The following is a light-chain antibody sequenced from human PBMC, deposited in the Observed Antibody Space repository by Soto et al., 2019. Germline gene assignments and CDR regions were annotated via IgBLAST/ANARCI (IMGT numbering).Light chain of an antibody. CDR3: QQRSNWPLIT. CDR1: QSVSSY. CDR2: DAS. Sequence: EIVLTQSPATLSLSPGERATLSCRASQSVSSYLAWYQQKPGQAPRLLLYDASNRATGIPARFSGGGSGTDFTLTISSLEPEDFAVYYCQQRSNWPLITFGQGTRLEIK. J-gene: IGKJ5*01. V-gene: IGKV3-11*01.